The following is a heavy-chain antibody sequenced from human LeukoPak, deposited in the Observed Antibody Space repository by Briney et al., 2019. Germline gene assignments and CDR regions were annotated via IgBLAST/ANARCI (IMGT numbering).Heavy chain of an antibody. Sequence: GGFLRLSCAASGFTFSSYSFNWVRQAPGKRLEWLAYISISGTTIYYADSVQGRFTISRDNGRNSVYLQMNSLRAEDTAVYYCARDATGAARSWFDPWGQGTLVTVSS. CDR1: GFTFSSYS. CDR2: ISISGTTI. D-gene: IGHD6-6*01. J-gene: IGHJ5*02. CDR3: ARDATGAARSWFDP. V-gene: IGHV3-48*04.